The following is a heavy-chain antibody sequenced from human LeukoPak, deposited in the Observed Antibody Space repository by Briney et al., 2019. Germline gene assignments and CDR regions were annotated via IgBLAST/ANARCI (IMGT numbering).Heavy chain of an antibody. CDR3: GREYCSGGFCYSPDY. D-gene: IGHD2-15*01. Sequence: ASVTVSCKASGYTFTNYYIHWVRQAPGQRLEWMGIINPSGGGTRYAQTFQGRVTMTSDTSTSTVYMELSSLRSDDTAVYYCGREYCSGGFCYSPDYWGQGTLVTVSS. CDR2: INPSGGGT. CDR1: GYTFTNYY. V-gene: IGHV1-46*01. J-gene: IGHJ4*02.